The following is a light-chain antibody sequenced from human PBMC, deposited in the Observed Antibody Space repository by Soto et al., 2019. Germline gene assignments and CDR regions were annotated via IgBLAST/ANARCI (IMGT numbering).Light chain of an antibody. CDR3: QQLNRYLPIT. V-gene: IGKV3D-15*01. CDR1: QSVSRN. Sequence: EIVMTQSPATLSVSPGERATLSCRASQSVSRNLAWYQQKPGQAPRLLIYDASTRATGTPARFSGSGSGTKFTLSISSLQSEDFATYYCQQLNRYLPITFGQGTKVDIK. J-gene: IGKJ1*01. CDR2: DAS.